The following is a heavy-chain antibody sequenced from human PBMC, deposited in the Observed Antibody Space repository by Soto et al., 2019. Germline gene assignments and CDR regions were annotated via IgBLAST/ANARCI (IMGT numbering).Heavy chain of an antibody. CDR1: GFSFSNYA. Sequence: QVQLVESGGGVVQPGRSLRLSCAASGFSFSNYAMHWVRQAPGKGLEWVAVISYDGSKRDYADSVKGRFTISRDDSQNTLFLQMNSLRPEDTAVYYCARDNTGDYWGQGTLVTVSS. D-gene: IGHD7-27*01. CDR3: ARDNTGDY. J-gene: IGHJ4*02. CDR2: ISYDGSKR. V-gene: IGHV3-30-3*01.